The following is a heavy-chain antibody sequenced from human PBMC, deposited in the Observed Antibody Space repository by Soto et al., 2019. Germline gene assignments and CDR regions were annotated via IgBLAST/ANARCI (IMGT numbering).Heavy chain of an antibody. Sequence: ASVQVSCKASGGTFSSYGISWVRQAPGQGLEWMGWISAYNGNTNYAQKLQGRVTMTTDTSTSTAYMELRSLRSDDTAVYYCARRIAAAGTDAFDIWGQGTMVTVSS. CDR2: ISAYNGNT. CDR1: GGTFSSYG. D-gene: IGHD6-13*01. CDR3: ARRIAAAGTDAFDI. J-gene: IGHJ3*02. V-gene: IGHV1-18*04.